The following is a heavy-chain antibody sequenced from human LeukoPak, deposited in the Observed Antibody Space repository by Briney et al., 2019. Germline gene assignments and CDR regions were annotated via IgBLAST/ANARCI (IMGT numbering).Heavy chain of an antibody. CDR3: ARGQYDFWSGYFDY. CDR2: IHNTRST. J-gene: IGHJ4*02. V-gene: IGHV4-59*01. D-gene: IGHD3-3*01. CDR1: GGSISGDF. Sequence: SETLSLTCTVSGGSISGDFWSWIRQPPGKGLQWIGYIHNTRSTFYNPSLKSRVAISLDTSKSQFSLNLNSVTAADTAVYYCARGQYDFWSGYFDYWGQGALVTVSS.